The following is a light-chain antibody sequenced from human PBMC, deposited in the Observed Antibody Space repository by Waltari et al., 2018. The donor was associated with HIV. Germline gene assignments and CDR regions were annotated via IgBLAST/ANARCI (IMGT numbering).Light chain of an antibody. CDR3: SSYGGSANLL. CDR1: SSDIGGYTY. V-gene: IGLV2-8*01. Sequence: QSALTQPPSASGPPGQSVTISCTGTSSDIGGYTYVYWYQQSPDKAPKLMIYEVSKRPSGVPDRFSGSKSANTASLTVSGLQAEDEADYYCSSYGGSANLLFGGGTKLTVL. CDR2: EVS. J-gene: IGLJ2*01.